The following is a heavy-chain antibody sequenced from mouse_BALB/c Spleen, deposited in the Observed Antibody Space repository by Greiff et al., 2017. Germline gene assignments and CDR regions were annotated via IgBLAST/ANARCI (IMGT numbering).Heavy chain of an antibody. J-gene: IGHJ4*01. CDR2: ISSGGSYT. V-gene: IGHV5-6*01. CDR1: GFTFSSYG. CDR3: ARHIHGNSMDY. D-gene: IGHD2-1*01. Sequence: EVQGVESGGDLVKPGGSLKLSCAASGFTFSSYGMSWVRQTPDKRLEWVATISSGGSYTYYPDSVKGRFTISRDNAKNTLYLQMSSLKSEDTAMYYCARHIHGNSMDYWGQGTSVTVSS.